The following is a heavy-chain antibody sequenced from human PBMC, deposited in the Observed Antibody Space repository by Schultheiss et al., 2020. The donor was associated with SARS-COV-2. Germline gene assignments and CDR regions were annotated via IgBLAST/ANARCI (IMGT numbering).Heavy chain of an antibody. J-gene: IGHJ6*02. D-gene: IGHD3-16*02. V-gene: IGHV1-69*05. CDR3: ALAGKLVRGGYHYYYYGMDV. CDR1: GGTFSSYA. Sequence: SVKVSCKASGGTFSSYAISWVRQAPGQGLEWMGWIIPIFGTANYAQKFQGRVTMTTDTSTSTAYMELRSLTSGDSAVYYCALAGKLVRGGYHYYYYGMDVWGQGTTVTVSS. CDR2: IIPIFGTA.